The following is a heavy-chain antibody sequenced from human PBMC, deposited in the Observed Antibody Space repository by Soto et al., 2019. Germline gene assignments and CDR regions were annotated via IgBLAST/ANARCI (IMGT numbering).Heavy chain of an antibody. J-gene: IGHJ4*02. CDR1: GYTLTALS. CDR2: FDPEDGET. V-gene: IGHV1-24*01. CDR3: ATNAWVSCSGGSCFDY. Sequence: ASVKVSCKVSGYTLTALSMHWVRQAPGKGLEWMGGFDPEDGETIYAQKFQGRVTMTEDTSTDTAYMELSSMRSEDTAVYYCATNAWVSCSGGSCFDYCGQGTLVTVSS. D-gene: IGHD2-15*01.